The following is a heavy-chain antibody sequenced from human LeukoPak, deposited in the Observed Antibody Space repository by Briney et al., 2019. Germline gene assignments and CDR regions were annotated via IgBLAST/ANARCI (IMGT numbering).Heavy chain of an antibody. D-gene: IGHD3-16*01. Sequence: GGSLRLSCAASGFTFDDYAMHWVRQAPGKGLEWVSAISGSGGSTYYADSVRGRFTISRDNSKNTLYLQMNSLRAEDTAVYYCAKFGSHDGVDYWGQGTLVTVSS. CDR1: GFTFDDYA. CDR2: ISGSGGST. J-gene: IGHJ4*02. CDR3: AKFGSHDGVDY. V-gene: IGHV3-23*01.